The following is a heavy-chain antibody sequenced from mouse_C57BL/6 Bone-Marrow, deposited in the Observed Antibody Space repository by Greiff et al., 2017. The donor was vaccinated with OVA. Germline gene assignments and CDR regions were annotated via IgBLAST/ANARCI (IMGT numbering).Heavy chain of an antibody. V-gene: IGHV1-78*01. J-gene: IGHJ1*03. Sequence: VKLQESDAELVKPGASVKISCKVSGYTFTDHTIHWMKQRPEQGLEWIGYIYPRDGSTKYNEKFKGKATFTADKSSSTAYMQLNSLTSEDSAVYFCARDYYGSSWYFDVWGTGTTVTVSS. CDR1: GYTFTDHT. D-gene: IGHD1-1*01. CDR3: ARDYYGSSWYFDV. CDR2: IYPRDGST.